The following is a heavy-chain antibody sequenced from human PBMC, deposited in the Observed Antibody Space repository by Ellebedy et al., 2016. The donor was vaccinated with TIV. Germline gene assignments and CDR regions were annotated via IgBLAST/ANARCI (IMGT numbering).Heavy chain of an antibody. CDR2: ISGGGGST. D-gene: IGHD3-10*01. CDR3: AKDARVYYYGLFDS. CDR1: GFTFSTYA. V-gene: IGHV3-23*01. J-gene: IGHJ4*02. Sequence: GGSLRLSCAASGFTFSTYAMSWVRQAPGKGLEWVSSISGGGGSTIYADSVKGRFTISRDDSKNTLFLQMSSLRAEDTAVYYCAKDARVYYYGLFDSWGQGTLVTVSS.